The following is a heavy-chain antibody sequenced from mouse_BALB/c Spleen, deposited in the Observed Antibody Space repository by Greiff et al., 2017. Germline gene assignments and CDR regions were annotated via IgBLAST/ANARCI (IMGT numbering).Heavy chain of an antibody. CDR1: GYTFTDYE. V-gene: IGHV1-15*01. J-gene: IGHJ2*01. CDR3: NARGYGNYADY. CDR2: IDPETGGT. Sequence: VQLQQSGAELVRPGASVTLSCKASGYTFTDYEMHWVKQTPVHGLEWIGAIDPETGGTAYNQKFKGKATLTADKSSSTAYMELRSLTSEDTAVYYCNARGYGNYADYWGQGTTLTVSS. D-gene: IGHD2-1*01.